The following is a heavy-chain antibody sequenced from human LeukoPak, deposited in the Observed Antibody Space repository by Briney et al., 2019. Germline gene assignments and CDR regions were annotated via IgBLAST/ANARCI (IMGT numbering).Heavy chain of an antibody. V-gene: IGHV3-23*01. CDR3: AKDIDYDRSGNDAFDI. CDR2: ISGSGGST. CDR1: GFTFSSYA. Sequence: GGSLRLSCAASGFTFSSYAMSWVRQAPGKGLEWVSAISGSGGSTYYADSVKGRFTISRDNSKNTLYLQMNSLRAEGTAVYYCAKDIDYDRSGNDAFDIWGQGTMVTVSS. J-gene: IGHJ3*02. D-gene: IGHD3-22*01.